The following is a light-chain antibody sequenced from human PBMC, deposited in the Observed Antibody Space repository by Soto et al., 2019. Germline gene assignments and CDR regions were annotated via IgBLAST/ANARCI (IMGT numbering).Light chain of an antibody. CDR1: QSVSSY. CDR2: DAS. Sequence: EIVLTQSPATLSLSPGERATFSCRASQSVSSYLAWFQQKPGQAPRLLIYDASTRATGIAARFSGSGSRTDFTLTSSSLEPEDFAVYYCQQHNNWPPSITFGQGTRLEIK. CDR3: QQHNNWPPSIT. V-gene: IGKV3-11*01. J-gene: IGKJ5*01.